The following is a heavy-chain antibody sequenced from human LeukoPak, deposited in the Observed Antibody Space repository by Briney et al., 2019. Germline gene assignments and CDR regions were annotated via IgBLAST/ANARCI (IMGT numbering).Heavy chain of an antibody. CDR3: AREDSKD. J-gene: IGHJ4*02. CDR1: GYTFTSYG. D-gene: IGHD3-22*01. Sequence: ASVKVSCKASGYTFTSYGISWVRQAPGQGLEWMGWINPNSGDTNYAQKFQGRVTMTRDTSISTAYLELSRLRSDDTAVYYCAREDSKDWGQGTLVTVSS. CDR2: INPNSGDT. V-gene: IGHV1-2*02.